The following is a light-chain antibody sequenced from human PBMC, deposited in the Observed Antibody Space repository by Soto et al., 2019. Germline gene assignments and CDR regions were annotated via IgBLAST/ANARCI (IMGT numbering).Light chain of an antibody. Sequence: DIQMTQSPSSLSASVGDRVTITCRASQSISTYLNWYQQKPGKAPKVLIYAASSLESGVPSRFSGSGSGTDFTLTISSLQPEYFATYYCQQSYSTLRTFGQGTKVEIK. J-gene: IGKJ1*01. CDR2: AAS. CDR3: QQSYSTLRT. CDR1: QSISTY. V-gene: IGKV1-39*01.